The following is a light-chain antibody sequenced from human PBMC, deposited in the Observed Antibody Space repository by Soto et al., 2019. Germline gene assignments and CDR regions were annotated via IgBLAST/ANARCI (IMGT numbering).Light chain of an antibody. Sequence: EIVMTQSPTILSVSPGERATLSCRASQSVSSNLAWYQQKPGQAPRLLIYGVYTRAPGIPARFSGSGAGTDFTLTISRLEPEDFAMYYCQQYGSTPVTFGQGTKVDIK. V-gene: IGKV3-20*01. CDR2: GVY. J-gene: IGKJ1*01. CDR1: QSVSSN. CDR3: QQYGSTPVT.